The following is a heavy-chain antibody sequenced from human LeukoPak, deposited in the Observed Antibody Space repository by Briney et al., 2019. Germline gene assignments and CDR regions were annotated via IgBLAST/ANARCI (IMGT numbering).Heavy chain of an antibody. Sequence: ASVKVSCKASGYTFTSYYMHWVRQAPGQGLEWMGIINPTGDSTTYAQKFQGRVTMTTDTSTSTAYMELRSLRSDDTAVYYCARVPGYSSGWYPIDYWGQGTLVTVSS. CDR2: INPTGDST. J-gene: IGHJ4*02. CDR3: ARVPGYSSGWYPIDY. V-gene: IGHV1-46*01. CDR1: GYTFTSYY. D-gene: IGHD6-19*01.